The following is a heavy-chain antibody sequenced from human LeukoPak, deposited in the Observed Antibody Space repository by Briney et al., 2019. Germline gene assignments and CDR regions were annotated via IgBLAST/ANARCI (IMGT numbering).Heavy chain of an antibody. D-gene: IGHD2-15*01. CDR1: GYTFTSYW. CDR2: IYPADFDT. Sequence: GESLEISFKASGYTFTSYWIGWVRQMPGKGLEWMGIIYPADFDTRYSPSFQGQVTISADKSISTAYLQWSSLKASDTAMYYCARHRGVAARNYYYMDVWGKGTTVTVSS. J-gene: IGHJ6*03. V-gene: IGHV5-51*01. CDR3: ARHRGVAARNYYYMDV.